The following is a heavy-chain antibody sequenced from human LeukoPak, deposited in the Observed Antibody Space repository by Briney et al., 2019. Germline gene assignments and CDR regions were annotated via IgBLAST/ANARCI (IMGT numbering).Heavy chain of an antibody. V-gene: IGHV1-69*04. CDR1: GGTFSSYA. CDR2: IIPILGIA. CDR3: ARPTHHYYDSSGYYYYY. D-gene: IGHD3-22*01. Sequence: ASVKVSCKASGGTFSSYAISWVRQAPGQGLEWMGRIIPILGIANYAQKFQGRVTITADKSTSTAYMELSSLRSEDTAVYYCARPTHHYYDSSGYYYYYWGQGTLVTVS. J-gene: IGHJ4*02.